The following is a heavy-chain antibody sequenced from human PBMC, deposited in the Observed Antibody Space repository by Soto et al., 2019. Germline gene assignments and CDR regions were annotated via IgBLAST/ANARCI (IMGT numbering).Heavy chain of an antibody. V-gene: IGHV4-39*01. D-gene: IGHD6-13*01. CDR1: GGSISSSSYY. CDR2: IYYSGST. CDR3: ASPRTEGSSWPLPLPEVYGMDV. Sequence: QLQLQESGPGLVKPSETLSLTCTVSGGSISSSSYYWGWIRQPPGKGLEWIGSIYYSGSTYYNPSLKSRVTISVDTSKNQFSLKLSSVTAADTAVYYCASPRTEGSSWPLPLPEVYGMDVWGQGTTVTVSS. J-gene: IGHJ6*02.